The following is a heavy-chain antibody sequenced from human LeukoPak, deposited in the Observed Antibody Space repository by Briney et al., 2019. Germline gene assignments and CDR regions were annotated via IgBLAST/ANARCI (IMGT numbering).Heavy chain of an antibody. CDR2: IYYSGTT. Sequence: KPSETLSLTCTVSGGSISSDYWSWIRQPPGKGLEWIGYIYYSGTTNYNPSLKSRVTISVDTSKNQFSLKLSSVTAADTAVYYCARGGDILTGYSLYYFDYWGQGTLVTVCS. V-gene: IGHV4-59*01. D-gene: IGHD3-9*01. J-gene: IGHJ4*02. CDR1: GGSISSDY. CDR3: ARGGDILTGYSLYYFDY.